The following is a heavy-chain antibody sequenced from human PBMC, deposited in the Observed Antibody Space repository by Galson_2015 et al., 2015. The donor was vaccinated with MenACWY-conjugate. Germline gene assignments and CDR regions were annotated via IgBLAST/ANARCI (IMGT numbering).Heavy chain of an antibody. J-gene: IGHJ4*02. CDR3: ARRSIAAAGTDY. Sequence: VRQMPGKGLEWMGRIDPSDSYTNYSPPFQGHVTISADKSISTAYLQWSSLKASDTAMYYCARRSIAAAGTDYWGQGTLVTVSS. D-gene: IGHD6-13*01. CDR2: IDPSDSYT. V-gene: IGHV5-10-1*01.